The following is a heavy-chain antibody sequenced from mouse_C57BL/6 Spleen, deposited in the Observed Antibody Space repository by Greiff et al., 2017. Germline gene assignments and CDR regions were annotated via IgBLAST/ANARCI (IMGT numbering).Heavy chain of an antibody. D-gene: IGHD1-1*01. CDR2: INPSNGGT. CDR1: GYTFTSYW. V-gene: IGHV1-53*01. CDR3: AREDTTGVGYFDV. J-gene: IGHJ1*03. Sequence: QVQLKESGTELVKPGASVKLSCKASGYTFTSYWMHWVKQRPGQGLEWIGNINPSNGGTNYNEKFKSKATLTVDKSSSTAYMQLSSLTSEDSAVYYCAREDTTGVGYFDVWGTGTTVTVSS.